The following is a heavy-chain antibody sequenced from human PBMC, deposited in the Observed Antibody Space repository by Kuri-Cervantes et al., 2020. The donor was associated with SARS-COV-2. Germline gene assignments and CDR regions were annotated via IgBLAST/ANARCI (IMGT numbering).Heavy chain of an antibody. CDR1: GYTFTSYG. V-gene: IGHV1-18*01. D-gene: IGHD3-3*01. CDR2: ISAYNGNT. J-gene: IGHJ5*02. CDR3: ARDKDFWSGPGVSWFDP. Sequence: ASVKVSCKASGYTFTSYGISWVRQAPGQGLEWMGWISAYNGNTDYAQKLQGRVTMTTDTSTSTAYMELRSLRSDDTAVYYCARDKDFWSGPGVSWFDPWGQGTLVTVSS.